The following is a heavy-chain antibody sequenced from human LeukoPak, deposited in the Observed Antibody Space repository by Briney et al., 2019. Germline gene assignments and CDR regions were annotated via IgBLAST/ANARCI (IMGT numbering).Heavy chain of an antibody. V-gene: IGHV3-74*01. CDR1: RFSLSNYW. CDR2: VKSDGSNP. J-gene: IGHJ4*02. CDR3: ARDIVSGAGSLDY. Sequence: PGGSLRLSCAASRFSLSNYWLHWVRQAPGTGLVWVSRVKSDGSNPSYADSVKGRFTISRDNAENMLYLQMNTLGAEDTAVYYCARDIVSGAGSLDYWGQGTLVTVSS. D-gene: IGHD3-10*01.